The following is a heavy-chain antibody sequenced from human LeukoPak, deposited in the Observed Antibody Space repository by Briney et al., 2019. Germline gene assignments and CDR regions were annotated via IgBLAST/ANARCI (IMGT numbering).Heavy chain of an antibody. CDR2: IYSGGST. CDR3: ARLSIARGAYYFDY. CDR1: GFTVSSNY. V-gene: IGHV3-53*05. Sequence: GGSLRLSCAASGFTVSSNYMSWVRQAPGKGLEWVSVIYSGGSTYYADSVKGRFTISRDNSKNTLYLQMNSLRAEDTAVYYCARLSIARGAYYFDYWGQGTLVTVSS. J-gene: IGHJ4*02. D-gene: IGHD6-6*01.